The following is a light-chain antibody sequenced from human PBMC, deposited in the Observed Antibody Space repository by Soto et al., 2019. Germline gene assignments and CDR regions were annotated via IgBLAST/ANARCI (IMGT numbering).Light chain of an antibody. CDR2: EVS. V-gene: IGLV2-14*01. CDR3: SSYTSSNTLV. J-gene: IGLJ1*01. CDR1: SSDVGGYNY. Sequence: QSALTQPASVSGSPGQSITISCTGTSSDVGGYNYVSWYQQHPGKAPKLMIYEVSNRPSGVSNRFSGSRSGNTASLTISGLQAEDEDDYYCSSYTSSNTLVFGTGTKLTVL.